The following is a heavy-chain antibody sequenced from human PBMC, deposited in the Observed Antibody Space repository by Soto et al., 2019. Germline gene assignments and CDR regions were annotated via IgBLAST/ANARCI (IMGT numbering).Heavy chain of an antibody. CDR1: GGSISGSSYY. CDR2: IYYSGST. CDR3: AFYYDSSGLFDY. D-gene: IGHD3-22*01. Sequence: SETLSLTCTVSGGSISGSSYYWGWIRQPPGKGLEWIGGIYYSGSTHYSPSLKSRVTISVDTSKNHFSLKLSSVTAADTAVYYCAFYYDSSGLFDYWGQGTLVTVSS. J-gene: IGHJ4*02. V-gene: IGHV4-39*07.